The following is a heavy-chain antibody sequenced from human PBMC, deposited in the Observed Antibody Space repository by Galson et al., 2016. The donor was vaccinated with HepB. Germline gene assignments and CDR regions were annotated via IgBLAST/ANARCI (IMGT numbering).Heavy chain of an antibody. Sequence: SLRLSCAASGFTFSDYWMSWVRQAPGKGLEFVANIKEDGSAKSYVDSVKGRCTISRDNAKNSLYLQMDSLRAEDSAVYYCAPPKSLPSAATWGPGTLVTVSS. D-gene: IGHD2-2*01. V-gene: IGHV3-7*01. CDR3: APPKSLPSAAT. J-gene: IGHJ5*02. CDR1: GFTFSDYW. CDR2: IKEDGSAK.